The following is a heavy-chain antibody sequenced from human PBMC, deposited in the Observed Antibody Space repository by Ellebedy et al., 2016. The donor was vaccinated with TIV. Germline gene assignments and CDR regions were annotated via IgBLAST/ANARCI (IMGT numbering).Heavy chain of an antibody. CDR2: ISAYNGHT. CDR3: ARVDILTGYCLDN. J-gene: IGHJ4*02. V-gene: IGHV1-18*01. CDR1: GYTFPCYG. Sequence: AASVTVSCKASGYTFPCYGISWVRQAPGQGLEWMGWISAYNGHTNYGQKFQGRVTMTTDTSTGTAYMELRSLRSDDTAVYYCARVDILTGYCLDNWGQGTLVIVSS. D-gene: IGHD3-9*01.